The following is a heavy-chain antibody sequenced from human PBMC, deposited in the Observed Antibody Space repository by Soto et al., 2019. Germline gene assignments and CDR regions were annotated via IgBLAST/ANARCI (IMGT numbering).Heavy chain of an antibody. CDR1: GFTFSSYS. Sequence: PGGSLRLSCAASGFTFSSYSMNWVRQAPGKGLEWVSSISSSSSYIYYADSVKGRFTISRDTATNSLYLQMNSLRAEDTAVYYCARGGSACFFDYWGQGTLVTVSS. J-gene: IGHJ4*02. V-gene: IGHV3-21*01. CDR3: ARGGSACFFDY. CDR2: ISSSSSYI. D-gene: IGHD3-10*01.